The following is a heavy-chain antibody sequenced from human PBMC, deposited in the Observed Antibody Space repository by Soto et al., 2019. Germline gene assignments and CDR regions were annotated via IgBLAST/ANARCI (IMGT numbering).Heavy chain of an antibody. CDR2: IIPIFGTA. D-gene: IGHD4-17*01. CDR1: GGTFSSYA. J-gene: IGHJ4*02. Sequence: GASVKVSCKASGGTFSSYAISWVRQAPGQGLEWMGGIIPIFGTANYAQKFQGRVTITADESTSTAYMELRSLRSEDTAVYYCARDHTLTYPTVTARIDYWGQGTLVTVSS. V-gene: IGHV1-69*13. CDR3: ARDHTLTYPTVTARIDY.